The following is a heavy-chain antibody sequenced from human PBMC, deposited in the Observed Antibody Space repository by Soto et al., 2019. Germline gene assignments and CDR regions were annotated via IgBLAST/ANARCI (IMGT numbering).Heavy chain of an antibody. CDR1: GFSLSTSGVG. V-gene: IGHV2-5*02. Sequence: QITLKESGPTLVKPTQTLTLTCTFSGFSLSTSGVGVGWIRQPPGKALEWLALIYWDDDKRYSPSLKSRLTITKDTSKNQVVLTMTNMDPVDTATYYCALLPGLWNRNYFDYWGQGALVTVSS. D-gene: IGHD1-1*01. J-gene: IGHJ4*02. CDR3: ALLPGLWNRNYFDY. CDR2: IYWDDDK.